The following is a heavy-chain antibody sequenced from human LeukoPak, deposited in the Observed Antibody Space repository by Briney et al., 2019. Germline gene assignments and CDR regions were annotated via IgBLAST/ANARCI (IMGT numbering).Heavy chain of an antibody. CDR1: GFTFGDYA. CDR2: IRSKAYGGTT. Sequence: PGGSLRLSCTASGFTFGDYAMTWVRQAPGKGLEGVGFIRSKAYGGTTEYAASVKGRFTISRDDSKSIAYLQRNSLKTEDTAVYYCTRAGHGVRGVMRLYYFDYWGQGTLVTVSS. CDR3: TRAGHGVRGVMRLYYFDY. J-gene: IGHJ4*02. V-gene: IGHV3-49*04. D-gene: IGHD3-10*01.